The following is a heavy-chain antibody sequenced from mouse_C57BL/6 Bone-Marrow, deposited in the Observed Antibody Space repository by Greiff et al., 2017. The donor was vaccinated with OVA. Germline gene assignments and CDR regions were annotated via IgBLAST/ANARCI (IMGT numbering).Heavy chain of an antibody. D-gene: IGHD2-1*01. CDR1: GYTFTDYY. J-gene: IGHJ3*01. Sequence: VQLQQSGPVLVKPGASVKMSCKASGYTFTDYYMNWVKQSHGKSLEWIGVINPYNGGTSYNQKFKGKATLTVDKSSSTAYMELNSLTSEDSAVYYCARRGNYPFALFAYWGQGTLVTVSA. CDR3: ARRGNYPFALFAY. V-gene: IGHV1-19*01. CDR2: INPYNGGT.